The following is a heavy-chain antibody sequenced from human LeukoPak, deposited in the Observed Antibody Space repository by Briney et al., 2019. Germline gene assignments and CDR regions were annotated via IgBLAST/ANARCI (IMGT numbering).Heavy chain of an antibody. CDR2: MSFDGSRT. CDR3: AREEYVYALGAFDY. D-gene: IGHD2/OR15-2a*01. Sequence: PGGSLRLSCAASGFTFSSYAMHWVRQAPGKGLEWVAVMSFDGSRTYYADFVKGRFTISRDNSKSTLYLQMNSLRAEDAAVYYCAREEYVYALGAFDYWGQGTLVTVSS. V-gene: IGHV3-30*04. J-gene: IGHJ4*02. CDR1: GFTFSSYA.